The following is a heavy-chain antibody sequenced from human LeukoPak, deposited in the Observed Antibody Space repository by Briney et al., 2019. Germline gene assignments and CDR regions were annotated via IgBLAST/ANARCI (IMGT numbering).Heavy chain of an antibody. CDR3: VKTGSGWYGDY. J-gene: IGHJ4*02. Sequence: PVGSLRLSCAASGFSFSAYAMYWVRQAPGKGPEWVALIRYDVINKYYGDSVKGRFTISRDNSKNMLYLQMNSLRAEDTAVYYCVKTGSGWYGDYWGQGARVSVSS. D-gene: IGHD6-13*01. V-gene: IGHV3-30*02. CDR1: GFSFSAYA. CDR2: IRYDVINK.